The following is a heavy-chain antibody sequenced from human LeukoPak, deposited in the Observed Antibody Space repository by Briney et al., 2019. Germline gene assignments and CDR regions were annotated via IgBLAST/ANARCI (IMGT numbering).Heavy chain of an antibody. CDR1: GFTFSSYA. Sequence: GGSLRLSCAASGFTFSSYAMSWVRQAPGKGLEWVSAISGSGGSTYYADSVKGRFTISRDNSKNTLYLQMNSLRAEDTAVYYCARGYDFWSGYSFDYWGQGTLVTASS. CDR3: ARGYDFWSGYSFDY. D-gene: IGHD3-3*01. CDR2: ISGSGGST. J-gene: IGHJ4*02. V-gene: IGHV3-23*01.